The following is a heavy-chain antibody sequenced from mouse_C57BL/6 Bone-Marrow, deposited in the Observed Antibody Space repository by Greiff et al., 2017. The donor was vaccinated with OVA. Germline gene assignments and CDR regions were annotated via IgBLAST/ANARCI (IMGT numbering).Heavy chain of an antibody. CDR1: GYSFTGYY. D-gene: IGHD3-3*01. J-gene: IGHJ3*01. CDR3: ARSRARGFAY. Sequence: EVQLQQSGPELVKPGASVKISCKASGYSFTGYYMNWVKQSPEKSLEWIGEINPSTGGTTYNQKFKAKATLTVDKSSSTAYMQLKSLTSEDSAVYYCARSRARGFAYWGQGTLVTVSA. V-gene: IGHV1-42*01. CDR2: INPSTGGT.